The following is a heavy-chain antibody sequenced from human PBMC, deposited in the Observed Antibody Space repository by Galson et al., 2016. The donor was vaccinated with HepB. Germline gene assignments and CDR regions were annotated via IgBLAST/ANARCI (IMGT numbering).Heavy chain of an antibody. J-gene: IGHJ5*02. V-gene: IGHV4-4*02. Sequence: LSLTCAVSRVSISSINWWTWVRQPPGKGLEWIGEIYHSGSTNYNPSLKSRVTISIDKPKNQSSLNLTSVTAADTAVYYCAGGSGSHYPPPNWLDPWGQGILVTVSS. CDR2: IYHSGST. CDR1: RVSISSINW. CDR3: AGGSGSHYPPPNWLDP. D-gene: IGHD1-26*01.